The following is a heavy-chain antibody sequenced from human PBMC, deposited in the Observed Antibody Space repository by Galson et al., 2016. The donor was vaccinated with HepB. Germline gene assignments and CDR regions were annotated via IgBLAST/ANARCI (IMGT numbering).Heavy chain of an antibody. D-gene: IGHD3-16*01. CDR3: VHRRQWGPVTS. Sequence: PALVKPTQTLTLTCTFSGFSLSTHGVGVGWIRQPPDKALEWLAIIYWDDDQRYNPSLRSTLTIAQDTTDSQVVLTMTTVDPLDTATYFCVHRRQWGPVTSWGRGALVTVSS. CDR2: IYWDDDQ. J-gene: IGHJ4*02. V-gene: IGHV2-5*02. CDR1: GFSLSTHGVG.